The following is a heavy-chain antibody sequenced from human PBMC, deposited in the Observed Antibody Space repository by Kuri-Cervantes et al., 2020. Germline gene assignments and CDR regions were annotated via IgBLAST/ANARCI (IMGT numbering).Heavy chain of an antibody. Sequence: GSLRLSCTVSGGSISSSSYYWGWIRQPPGKGLEWIGSIYYTGTSVTAYNPSLKSRVSISVDTSKNQLSLKLSSVTAADTAVYYCARHDVGSYYFDYWGQGTLVTVSS. CDR3: ARHDVGSYYFDY. V-gene: IGHV4-39*01. CDR2: IYYTGTSVT. CDR1: GGSISSSSYY. J-gene: IGHJ4*02. D-gene: IGHD1-26*01.